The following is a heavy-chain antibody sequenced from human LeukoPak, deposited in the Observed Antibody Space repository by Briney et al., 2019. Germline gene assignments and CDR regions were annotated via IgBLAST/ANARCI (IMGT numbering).Heavy chain of an antibody. CDR3: ARFPVLRFLEWLFPSDSWFDP. V-gene: IGHV4-31*03. Sequence: PSETLSLTCTVSGGSISSGGYYWSWIRQHPGKGLEWIGYIYYSGSTYYNPSLKSRVTISVDTSKNQFSLKLSSVTAADTAVYYCARFPVLRFLEWLFPSDSWFDPWGQGTLVTVSS. D-gene: IGHD3-3*01. J-gene: IGHJ5*02. CDR2: IYYSGST. CDR1: GGSISSGGYY.